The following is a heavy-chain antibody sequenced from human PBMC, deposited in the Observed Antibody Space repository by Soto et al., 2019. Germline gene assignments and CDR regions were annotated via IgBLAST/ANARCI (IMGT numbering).Heavy chain of an antibody. V-gene: IGHV4-59*01. Sequence: SETLSLTCTVSGGSISSYYWSWIRQPPGKGLEWIGYIYYSGSTNYNPSLKSRVTISVDTSKNQFSLKLSSVTAADAAVYYCARIMGKLHLGELCAFDIWGQGTMVTVSS. D-gene: IGHD3-16*01. CDR3: ARIMGKLHLGELCAFDI. J-gene: IGHJ3*02. CDR2: IYYSGST. CDR1: GGSISSYY.